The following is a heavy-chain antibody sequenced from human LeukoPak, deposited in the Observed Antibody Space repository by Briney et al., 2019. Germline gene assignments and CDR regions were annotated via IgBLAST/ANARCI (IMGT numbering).Heavy chain of an antibody. J-gene: IGHJ4*02. Sequence: ASVTVSCKASGYTFTSYYMHWVRQAPGHGLEWIGIINSSGGSTSYAQKFQGRVTMTRDTPTSTVYMELSSLRSEDTAVYYCARGDQAPWNDGDGVLYWGQGTLVTVSS. CDR3: ARGDQAPWNDGDGVLY. V-gene: IGHV1-46*01. D-gene: IGHD1-1*01. CDR2: INSSGGST. CDR1: GYTFTSYY.